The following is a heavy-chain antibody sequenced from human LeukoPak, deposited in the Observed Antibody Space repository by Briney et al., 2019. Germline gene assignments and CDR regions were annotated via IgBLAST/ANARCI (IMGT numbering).Heavy chain of an antibody. Sequence: SETLSPTCTVSGDSINSLDLWSWVRQPPGKGLEWIGEMYLSGTTHSNPSVKSRVTISIDKSKNQFFLNLSSVTAADTAVYYCAGLVGRYSSGLYYYYFDYWGQGTLVTVSS. CDR3: AGLVGRYSSGLYYYYFDY. D-gene: IGHD3-22*01. V-gene: IGHV4-4*02. J-gene: IGHJ4*02. CDR1: GDSINSLDL. CDR2: MYLSGTT.